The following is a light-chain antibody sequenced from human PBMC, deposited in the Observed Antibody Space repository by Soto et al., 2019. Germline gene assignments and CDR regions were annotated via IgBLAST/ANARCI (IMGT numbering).Light chain of an antibody. CDR2: DVS. Sequence: QSVLTQPRSVSGSPGHSVTISCTGTSIDVGGYSYVSCYQQHPGKAPKLMISDVSKRPSGVPDRFSGSKFGNTASLTISGLQAEDEADYYCCPYAGAFTYVFXSGTKVTVL. J-gene: IGLJ1*01. V-gene: IGLV2-11*01. CDR3: CPYAGAFTYV. CDR1: SIDVGGYSY.